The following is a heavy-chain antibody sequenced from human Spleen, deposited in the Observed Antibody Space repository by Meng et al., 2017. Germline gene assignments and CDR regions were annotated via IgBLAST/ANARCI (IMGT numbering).Heavy chain of an antibody. Sequence: ASVKVSCKASGYTFTTYALNWARQAPGQGLEWMGWISTYNVNTISAQKLQGRVTMTTDTATSTAYMELRSLRSDDTAVYYCGRVSGSGNYMDYWGQGTLVTVSS. CDR3: GRVSGSGNYMDY. V-gene: IGHV1-18*01. J-gene: IGHJ4*02. CDR2: ISTYNVNT. D-gene: IGHD3-10*01. CDR1: GYTFTTYA.